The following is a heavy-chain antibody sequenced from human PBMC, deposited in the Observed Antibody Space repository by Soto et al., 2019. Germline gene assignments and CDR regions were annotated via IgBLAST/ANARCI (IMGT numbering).Heavy chain of an antibody. V-gene: IGHV4-31*03. D-gene: IGHD2-21*02. CDR3: ARAPGCGGDCYFNWFDP. J-gene: IGHJ5*02. Sequence: PSETLSLTCTVSGGSISSGGYYWSWIRQHPGKGLEWIGYIYYSGSTYYNPSLKSRVTISVDTSKNQFSLKLSSVTAADTAVYYCARAPGCGGDCYFNWFDPWGQGTLVTVSS. CDR2: IYYSGST. CDR1: GGSISSGGYY.